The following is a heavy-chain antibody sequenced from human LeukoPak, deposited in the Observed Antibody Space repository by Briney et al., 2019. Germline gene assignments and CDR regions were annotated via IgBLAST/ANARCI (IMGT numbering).Heavy chain of an antibody. CDR3: AKDSRGYYSYMDV. V-gene: IGHV3-30*18. J-gene: IGHJ6*03. CDR2: ISYDGSNK. D-gene: IGHD3-10*01. CDR1: RFSFFSYG. Sequence: PGRSLRLSCAASRFSFFSYGMHWVREAPGKRLEWVAVISYDGSNKYYADSVKGRFTISRDNSKNTLYLQMNRLLFEDTAVYYCAKDSRGYYSYMDVWGKGTTVTVSS.